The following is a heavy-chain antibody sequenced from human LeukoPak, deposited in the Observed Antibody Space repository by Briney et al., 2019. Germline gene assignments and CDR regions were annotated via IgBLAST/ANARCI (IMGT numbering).Heavy chain of an antibody. CDR3: ARSDYYDSSGYSWSFGNWFDP. Sequence: SETLTLTCTVSGGSISSYYWSWIRQPAGKGLEWIGRIYTSGSTNYNPSLKSRVTMSVDTSKNQFSLKLSSVTAADTAVYYCARSDYYDSSGYSWSFGNWFDPWGQGTLVTVSS. CDR2: IYTSGST. V-gene: IGHV4-4*07. D-gene: IGHD3-22*01. CDR1: GGSISSYY. J-gene: IGHJ5*02.